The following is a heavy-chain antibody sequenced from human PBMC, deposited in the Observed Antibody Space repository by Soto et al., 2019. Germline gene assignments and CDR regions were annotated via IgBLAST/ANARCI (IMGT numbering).Heavy chain of an antibody. CDR2: ISGSGGST. J-gene: IGHJ6*02. CDR3: AAIDMVQYYYGMDV. D-gene: IGHD3-10*01. CDR1: GFTFSSYA. Sequence: GGSLRLSCAASGFTFSSYAMSWVRQAPGKGLEWVSAISGSGGSTYYADSVKGRFTISRDNSKNTLYLQMNSLRAEDTAVYYCAAIDMVQYYYGMDVWGQGTTVTVSS. V-gene: IGHV3-23*01.